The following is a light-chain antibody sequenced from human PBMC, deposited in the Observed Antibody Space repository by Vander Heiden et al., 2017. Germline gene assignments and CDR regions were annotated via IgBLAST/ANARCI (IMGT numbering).Light chain of an antibody. CDR2: GND. CDR3: AARDDSLNGVV. CDR1: SSHVGSHT. Sequence: QSVLTQPPSASGAPGQRVTISCFGSSSHVGSHTVSAYPHGPGEAPKALIHGNDQRPSGVPDRFSGSKSGTSASLAFSGLQSEDEADYYCAARDDSLNGVVFGGGTKLTVL. J-gene: IGLJ2*01. V-gene: IGLV1-44*01.